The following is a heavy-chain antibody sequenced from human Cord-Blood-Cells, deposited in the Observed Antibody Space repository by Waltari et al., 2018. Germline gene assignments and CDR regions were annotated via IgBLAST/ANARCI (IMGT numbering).Heavy chain of an antibody. CDR1: GFTFSSYE. CDR2: ISSSGSTI. CDR3: ARDHRYGGYY. D-gene: IGHD1-26*01. V-gene: IGHV3-48*03. Sequence: EVQLVESGGGLVPPGGSLILSCAASGFTFSSYEMNWVRQAPGKGVGGVSYISSSGSTICYAYSVKGRFTSARDNAKNSLYLQMNRLRAEDTAVYYCARDHRYGGYYWGQGTLVTVAS. J-gene: IGHJ4*02.